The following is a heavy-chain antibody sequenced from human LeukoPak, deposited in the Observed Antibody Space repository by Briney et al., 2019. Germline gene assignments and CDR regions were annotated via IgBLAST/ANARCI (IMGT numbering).Heavy chain of an antibody. Sequence: PGGSLRLSCAASGFTFSDYYMSWIRQAPGKGLEWVSYISTSGSTTYYADSVKGRFTISRDNAKNSLYLQVNSLRVEDTAVYYCARDRASRYGMDVWGQGTTVTVSS. CDR2: ISTSGSTT. CDR1: GFTFSDYY. CDR3: ARDRASRYGMDV. V-gene: IGHV3-11*01. J-gene: IGHJ6*02. D-gene: IGHD3-10*01.